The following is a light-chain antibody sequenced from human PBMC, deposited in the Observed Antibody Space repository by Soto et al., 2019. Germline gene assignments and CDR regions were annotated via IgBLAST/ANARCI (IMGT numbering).Light chain of an antibody. CDR2: QVT. CDR3: SSNTAQFTYV. J-gene: IGLJ1*01. Sequence: QSALTQPASVSGSPGQSITISCTGTSRDVGAYNYVSWYQHHPGKAPHLLIYQVTYRPSGVSPRFAGSKSGNTASLTISGLQPEDEADYYCSSNTAQFTYVFGTGT. V-gene: IGLV2-14*01. CDR1: SRDVGAYNY.